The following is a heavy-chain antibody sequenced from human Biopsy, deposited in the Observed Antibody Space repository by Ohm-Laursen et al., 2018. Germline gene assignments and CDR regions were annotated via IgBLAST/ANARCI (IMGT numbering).Heavy chain of an antibody. Sequence: GTLSLTCTVSGGSISDSTYHWGWIRQSSGKGLEWIGNIYYSGNTDYSPSLKSRVTISVDTSNNLFSLKLRSVTAADTAVYYCARQVDFWSGYVDYWGQGTLVAVSS. J-gene: IGHJ4*02. CDR1: GGSISDSTYH. CDR3: ARQVDFWSGYVDY. CDR2: IYYSGNT. V-gene: IGHV4-39*01. D-gene: IGHD3-3*01.